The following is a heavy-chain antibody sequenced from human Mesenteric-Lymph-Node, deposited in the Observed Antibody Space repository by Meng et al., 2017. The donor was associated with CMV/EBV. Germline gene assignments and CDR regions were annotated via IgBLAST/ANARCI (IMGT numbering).Heavy chain of an antibody. CDR3: AITMARGIISFYYFGMDV. CDR1: GFTFSSYT. D-gene: IGHD3-10*01. CDR2: ISGNSGST. V-gene: IGHV3-23*01. J-gene: IGHJ6*02. Sequence: GESLKISCVASGFTFSSYTMCWVRQAPGKGLEWVSGISGNSGSTYYADSVRGRFTISRDNSKNTLYLQMNSLRAEDTAVYYCAITMARGIISFYYFGMDVWGQGTTVTVSS.